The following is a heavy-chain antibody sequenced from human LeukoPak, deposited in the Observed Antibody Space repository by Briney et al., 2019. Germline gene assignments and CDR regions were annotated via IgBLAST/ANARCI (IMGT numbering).Heavy chain of an antibody. CDR3: ARIPSLSWQQPFDY. V-gene: IGHV3-7*01. CDR2: IKQDGSEK. J-gene: IGHJ4*02. D-gene: IGHD6-13*01. Sequence: GGSLRLSCAASGFTFSSYWMSWLRQAPGKGLEWVANIKQDGSEKYYVDSVKGRFTISRDNAKNSLYLQMNSLRAEDTAVYYCARIPSLSWQQPFDYWGQGTLVTVSS. CDR1: GFTFSSYW.